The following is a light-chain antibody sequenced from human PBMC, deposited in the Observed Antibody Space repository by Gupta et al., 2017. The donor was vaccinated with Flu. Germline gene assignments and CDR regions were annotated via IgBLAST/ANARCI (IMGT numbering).Light chain of an antibody. CDR1: QSVSSY. V-gene: IGKV3-15*01. CDR2: AAS. CDR3: QKYNNGPPWT. Sequence: APVTRCHGERATLTCRASQSVSSYLAWYQQKPGEAPRLLIYAASTSASGIPARFSGSGSGTDFTLTISSLQSEDFAIYYCQKYNNGPPWTFGEGTKVEIK. J-gene: IGKJ1*01.